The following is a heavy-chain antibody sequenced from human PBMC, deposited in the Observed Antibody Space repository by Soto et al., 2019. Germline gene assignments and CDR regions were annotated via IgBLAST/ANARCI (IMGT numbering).Heavy chain of an antibody. CDR3: AKDPPRQYSSGWYDDY. V-gene: IGHV3-23*01. CDR2: ISGSGGST. J-gene: IGHJ4*02. Sequence: GGSLRLSCAASGFTFSSYAMSWVRQAPGKGLEWVSAISGSGGSTYYADSVKGRFTISRDNSKNTLYLQMNSLRAEDTAVYYCAKDPPRQYSSGWYDDYWGQGTLVTVSS. CDR1: GFTFSSYA. D-gene: IGHD6-19*01.